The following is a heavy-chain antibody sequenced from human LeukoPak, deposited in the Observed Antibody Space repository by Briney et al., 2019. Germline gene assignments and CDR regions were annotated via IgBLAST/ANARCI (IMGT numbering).Heavy chain of an antibody. Sequence: RGSLRLSCAAPGFSPRGDVVCTVCAALGTGLWCGGVLYYVGGNKYYADSVKGRFTISRDNSKNTLYLQMNSLRAEDTAVYYCARAYCSGGSCYYSYYYGMDVWGQGTTVTVSS. CDR2: LYYVGGNK. CDR1: GFSPRGDV. CDR3: ARAYCSGGSCYYSYYYGMDV. D-gene: IGHD2-15*01. J-gene: IGHJ6*02. V-gene: IGHV3-30-3*02.